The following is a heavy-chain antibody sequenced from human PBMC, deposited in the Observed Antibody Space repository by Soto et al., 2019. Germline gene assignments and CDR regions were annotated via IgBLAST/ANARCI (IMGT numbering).Heavy chain of an antibody. J-gene: IGHJ6*02. Sequence: PGGSLRLSCAASGFTFSNYDMHWVRQAPGEGLEWVSGIGAASDTYYPVSVQGRLTVSRDNAKKSLYLQMNSLRAGDTAVYYCARGVLGPGDYYYGMGVWGQGTTVPVSS. CDR3: ARGVLGPGDYYYGMGV. D-gene: IGHD7-27*01. CDR2: IGAASDT. V-gene: IGHV3-13*01. CDR1: GFTFSNYD.